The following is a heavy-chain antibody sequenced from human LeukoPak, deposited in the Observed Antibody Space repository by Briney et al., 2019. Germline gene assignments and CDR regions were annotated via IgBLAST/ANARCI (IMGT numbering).Heavy chain of an antibody. V-gene: IGHV4-39*07. D-gene: IGHD1-26*01. CDR1: GGSISSSSYY. CDR3: ARAIGRGARAFDY. Sequence: SETLSLTCTVSGGSISSSSYYWGWIRQPPGKGLEWIGSIYYSGSTYYNPSLKSRVTISVDTSKNQFSLKLSSVTAADTAVYYCARAIGRGARAFDYWGQGTLVTVSS. CDR2: IYYSGST. J-gene: IGHJ4*02.